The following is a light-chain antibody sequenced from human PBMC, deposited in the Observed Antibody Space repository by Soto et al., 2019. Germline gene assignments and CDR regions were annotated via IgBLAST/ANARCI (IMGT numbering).Light chain of an antibody. CDR3: SSYTTISSILVA. J-gene: IGLJ2*01. V-gene: IGLV2-14*03. CDR1: SNNY. CDR2: DVS. Sequence: QSALTQPASVSGSPGQSITISCTGTSNNYVSWYQQHPGKAPKLIIYDVSDRPSGVSNRFSGSKSGNTASLTISGLQSEDEADYYCSSYTTISSILVAFGGGTKVTVL.